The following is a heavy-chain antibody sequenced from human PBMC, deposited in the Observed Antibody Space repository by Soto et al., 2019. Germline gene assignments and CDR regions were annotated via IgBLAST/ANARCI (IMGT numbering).Heavy chain of an antibody. V-gene: IGHV4-34*01. CDR2: INESGST. Sequence: QVQLQQWGAGLVKPSETLSLSCAVYGQSFSGHFWAWIRQPPGKGLEWIGEINESGSTYYNPSLKSRVTISTDTSKNQFSLKLSSVSAADTAAYFCARWSGIVALPGELEDVNYDYWGQGTLVNVSS. CDR1: GQSFSGHF. D-gene: IGHD1-1*01. CDR3: ARWSGIVALPGELEDVNYDY. J-gene: IGHJ4*02.